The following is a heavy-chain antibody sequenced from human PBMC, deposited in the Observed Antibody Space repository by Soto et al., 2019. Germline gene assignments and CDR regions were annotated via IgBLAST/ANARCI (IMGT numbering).Heavy chain of an antibody. CDR1: GFTFSSYG. CDR3: AKDQSVWWSYYYYGMDV. Sequence: GGSLRLSCAASGFTFSSYGMHWDRQAPGKGLEWVAVISYDGSNKYYADSVKGRFTISRDNSKNTLYLQMNSLRAEDTAVYYCAKDQSVWWSYYYYGMDVWGQGTTVTVSS. V-gene: IGHV3-30*18. D-gene: IGHD2-15*01. CDR2: ISYDGSNK. J-gene: IGHJ6*02.